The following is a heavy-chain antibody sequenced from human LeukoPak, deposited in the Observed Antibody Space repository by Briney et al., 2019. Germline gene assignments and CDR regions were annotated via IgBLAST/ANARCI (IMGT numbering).Heavy chain of an antibody. J-gene: IGHJ4*02. CDR2: MRSSDNTI. D-gene: IGHD6-13*01. Sequence: GGSLRLSCTASGFTFSSYNMNWVRQAPGKGPEWVAYMRSSDNTIYYADSVKGRFTISRDNAKNSLYLQMNSLRDKDTAVYYCARDGYSSSWSDFDYWGQGTLVTVSS. CDR3: ARDGYSSSWSDFDY. CDR1: GFTFSSYN. V-gene: IGHV3-48*02.